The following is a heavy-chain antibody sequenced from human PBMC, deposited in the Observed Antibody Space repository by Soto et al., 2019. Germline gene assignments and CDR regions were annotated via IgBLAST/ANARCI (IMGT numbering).Heavy chain of an antibody. V-gene: IGHV4-31*03. Sequence: PSETLSLTCTVSGGSISSGDYHWSWICQHLGKGLEWIGNIFYSGTTYYNPSLKSRVSISVDTSKNQFSLKLSSVTAADTAVYYCARDLWGYCGTDCYPLDVWGQGTTVT. J-gene: IGHJ6*02. CDR3: ARDLWGYCGTDCYPLDV. D-gene: IGHD2-21*02. CDR1: GGSISSGDYH. CDR2: IFYSGTT.